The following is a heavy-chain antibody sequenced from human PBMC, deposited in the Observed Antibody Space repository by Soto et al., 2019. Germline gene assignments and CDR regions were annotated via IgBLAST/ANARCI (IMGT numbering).Heavy chain of an antibody. CDR3: AGCTSPHGNYYYYGMDV. V-gene: IGHV3-7*05. J-gene: IGHJ6*02. CDR2: IKQDGSEK. D-gene: IGHD2-2*01. CDR1: GFTFSSYW. Sequence: GGSLRLSCAASGFTFSSYWMSWVLQAPGKGLEWVANIKQDGSEKYYVDSVKGRFTISRDNAKNSLYLQMNSLRAEDTAVYYCAGCTSPHGNYYYYGMDVWGQGTTVTVSS.